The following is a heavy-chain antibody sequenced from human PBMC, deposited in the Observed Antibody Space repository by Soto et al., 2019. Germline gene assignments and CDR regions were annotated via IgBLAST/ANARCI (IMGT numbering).Heavy chain of an antibody. CDR2: ISYDGSNK. J-gene: IGHJ4*02. CDR1: GITFSKYG. CDR3: SKDSSIEAACRFDA. V-gene: IGHV3-30*18. D-gene: IGHD6-13*01. Sequence: QVQLVESGGGVGQPGGSLRLSCAMSGITFSKYGMHWVRQAPGKGLEWVAVISYDGSNKHYADAVKGRLTISRDNSKNTMYLQMNSLRAEDTAVYYCSKDSSIEAACRFDAWGQGTLVTVSS.